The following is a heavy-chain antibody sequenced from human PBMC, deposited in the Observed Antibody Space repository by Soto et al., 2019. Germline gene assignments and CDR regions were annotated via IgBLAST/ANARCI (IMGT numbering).Heavy chain of an antibody. Sequence: GGSLRLSCAASGFTFRTFWMSWVRQAPGKGLEWVANIKEDGTEKNYVDSVRGRFTISRDNTKNSLYLQMHSLRVEDTAVYYCAGMPYTSGLRFDPWGPGTLVTVSS. V-gene: IGHV3-7*03. CDR2: IKEDGTEK. CDR1: GFTFRTFW. CDR3: AGMPYTSGLRFDP. D-gene: IGHD6-19*01. J-gene: IGHJ5*02.